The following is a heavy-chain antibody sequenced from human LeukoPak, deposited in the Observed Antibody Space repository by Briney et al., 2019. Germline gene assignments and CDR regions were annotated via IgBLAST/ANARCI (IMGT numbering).Heavy chain of an antibody. Sequence: SETLSLTCTVSSGSMKNYYWNWIRQPPGKGLEWIGYIFFSGTTRHNPSLSSRLTMSVDTSKNQFSLNLTSVTAADTAVYYCARGGDGYNYGDYWGQGTLVTVSS. J-gene: IGHJ4*02. CDR3: ARGGDGYNYGDY. CDR2: IFFSGTT. V-gene: IGHV4-59*01. CDR1: SGSMKNYY. D-gene: IGHD5-24*01.